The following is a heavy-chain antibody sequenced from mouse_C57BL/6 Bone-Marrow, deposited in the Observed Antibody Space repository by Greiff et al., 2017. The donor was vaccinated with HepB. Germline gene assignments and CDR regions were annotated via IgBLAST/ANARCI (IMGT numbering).Heavy chain of an antibody. J-gene: IGHJ4*01. D-gene: IGHD1-1*01. V-gene: IGHV14-4*01. CDR1: GFNIKDDY. CDR3: TTAHGSSYDAMDY. Sequence: VQLKESGAELVRPGASVKLSCTASGFNIKDDYMHWVKQRPEQGLEWIGWIDPENGDTEYASKFQGKATITADTSSNTAYLQLSSLTSEDTAVYYCTTAHGSSYDAMDYWGQGTSVTVSS. CDR2: IDPENGDT.